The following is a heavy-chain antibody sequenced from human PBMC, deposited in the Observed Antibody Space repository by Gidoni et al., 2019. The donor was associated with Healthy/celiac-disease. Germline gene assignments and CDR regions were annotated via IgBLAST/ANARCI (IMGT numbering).Heavy chain of an antibody. D-gene: IGHD2-21*02. CDR1: GGSISSGGYY. J-gene: IGHJ1*01. CDR2: IYYSGST. Sequence: QVQLQESGPGLVKPPQTLSLTCTVPGGSISSGGYYWSWIRQHPGKCLEWIGYIYYSGSTYYNPSLKSRVTISVDTSKNQFSLKLSSVTAADTAVYYCASLTGGDFDVDKYFQHWGQGTLVTVSS. V-gene: IGHV4-31*03. CDR3: ASLTGGDFDVDKYFQH.